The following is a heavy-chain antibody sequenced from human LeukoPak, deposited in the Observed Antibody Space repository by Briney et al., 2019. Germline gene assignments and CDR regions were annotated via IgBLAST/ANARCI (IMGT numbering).Heavy chain of an antibody. Sequence: PGGSLRLSCAASGFTFDDYAMHWVRQAPGKGLEWVSGISWNSGSIGYADSVKGRFTISRDNAKNSLYLQMNSLRAEDTAVYYCAKDPDSSGYPFDYWGQGTLVTVSS. D-gene: IGHD3-22*01. CDR2: ISWNSGSI. CDR1: GFTFDDYA. J-gene: IGHJ4*02. CDR3: AKDPDSSGYPFDY. V-gene: IGHV3-9*01.